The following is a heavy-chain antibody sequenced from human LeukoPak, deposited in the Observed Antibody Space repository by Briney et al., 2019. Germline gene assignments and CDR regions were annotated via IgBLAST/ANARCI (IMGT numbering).Heavy chain of an antibody. J-gene: IGHJ4*02. CDR1: GGSISSYY. CDR2: IYYSGST. Sequence: PSETLSLTCTVSGGSISSYYWSWIRQPPGKGLEWIGYIYYSGSTYYNPSLKSRVTISVDTSKNQFSLKLSSVTAADTAVYYCARDASPHVGGNYFDYWGQGTLVTVSS. D-gene: IGHD3-16*01. CDR3: ARDASPHVGGNYFDY. V-gene: IGHV4-59*01.